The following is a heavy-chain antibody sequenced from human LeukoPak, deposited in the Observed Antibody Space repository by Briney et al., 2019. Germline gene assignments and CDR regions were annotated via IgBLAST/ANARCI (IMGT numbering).Heavy chain of an antibody. CDR3: ARLYGSGSSLYFDY. V-gene: IGHV4-61*02. Sequence: PSETLSLTCTVSGGSISSGSYYWSWIRQPAGKGLEWIGRIYTGGSTNYNPSLKSRVTISVDTSKNQFSLKLSSVTAADTAVFYCARLYGSGSSLYFDYWGQGTLVTVSS. CDR1: GGSISSGSYY. D-gene: IGHD3-10*01. J-gene: IGHJ4*02. CDR2: IYTGGST.